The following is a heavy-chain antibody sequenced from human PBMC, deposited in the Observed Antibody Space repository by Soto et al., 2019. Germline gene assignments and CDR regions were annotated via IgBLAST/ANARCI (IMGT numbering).Heavy chain of an antibody. CDR1: GGSFSGYY. D-gene: IGHD3-22*01. Sequence: SETLSLTCAVYGGSFSGYYWSWIRQPPGKGLEWIGEINHSGSTNYNPSLKSRVTISVDTSKNQFSLKLSSVTAADTAVYYCASYYYDSSGTYYFDYWGQGTLVTVSS. V-gene: IGHV4-34*01. CDR3: ASYYYDSSGTYYFDY. CDR2: INHSGST. J-gene: IGHJ4*02.